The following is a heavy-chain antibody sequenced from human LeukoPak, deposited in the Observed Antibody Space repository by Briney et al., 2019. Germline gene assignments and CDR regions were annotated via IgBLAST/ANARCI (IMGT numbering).Heavy chain of an antibody. J-gene: IGHJ4*02. Sequence: SETLSLTCTVSGGSISSYYWSWIRQPPGKGLEWIGYIYYSGSTNYNPSLKSRVTISVDTSKNQFSLKLSSVTAADTAVYYCARLLWFGESYFDYWGQGTLVTVSS. V-gene: IGHV4-59*12. D-gene: IGHD3-10*01. CDR1: GGSISSYY. CDR3: ARLLWFGESYFDY. CDR2: IYYSGST.